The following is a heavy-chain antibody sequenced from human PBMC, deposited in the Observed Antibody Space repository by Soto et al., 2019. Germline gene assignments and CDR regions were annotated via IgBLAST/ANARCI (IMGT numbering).Heavy chain of an antibody. Sequence: GGSLRLSCASSGFTFSSYGMHLVRQAPGKGLEWVAVIWYDGSNKYYADSVKGRFTISRDNSKNTLYLQMNSLRAEDTAVYYCARVNSNYPDEELDYWGQGTLVTVSS. CDR2: IWYDGSNK. CDR3: ARVNSNYPDEELDY. D-gene: IGHD4-4*01. V-gene: IGHV3-33*01. CDR1: GFTFSSYG. J-gene: IGHJ4*02.